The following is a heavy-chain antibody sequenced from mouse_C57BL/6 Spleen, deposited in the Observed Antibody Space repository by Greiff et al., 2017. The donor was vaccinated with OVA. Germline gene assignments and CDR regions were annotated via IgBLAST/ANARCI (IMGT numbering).Heavy chain of an antibody. D-gene: IGHD1-1*01. J-gene: IGHJ4*01. CDR3: AREGSTTVVATKAMDY. V-gene: IGHV1-76*01. CDR2: IYPGSGNT. Sequence: VHLVESGAELVRPGASVKLSCKASGYTFTDYYINWVKQRPGQGLEWIARIYPGSGNTYYNEKFKGKATLTAEKSSSTAYMQLSSLTSEDSAVYFCAREGSTTVVATKAMDYWGQGASVTVSS. CDR1: GYTFTDYY.